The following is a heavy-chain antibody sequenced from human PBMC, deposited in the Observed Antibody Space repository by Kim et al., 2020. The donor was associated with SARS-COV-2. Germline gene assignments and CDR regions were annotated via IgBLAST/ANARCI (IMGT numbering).Heavy chain of an antibody. Sequence: YNPALKRRVTISVDTSKNQFSLKLSSVTAADTAVYYCASPAVTNWGSVDYWGQGTLVTVSS. CDR3: ASPAVTNWGSVDY. J-gene: IGHJ4*02. D-gene: IGHD7-27*01. V-gene: IGHV4-39*01.